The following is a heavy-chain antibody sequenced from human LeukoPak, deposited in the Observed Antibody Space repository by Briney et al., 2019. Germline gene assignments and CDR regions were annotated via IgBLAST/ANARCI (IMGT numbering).Heavy chain of an antibody. J-gene: IGHJ5*02. V-gene: IGHV3-23*01. CDR1: GFTFSSYA. Sequence: QTGGSLRLSCAASGFTFSSYAMSWVRQAPGKGLEWVSAISGSGGSTYYADSVKGRFTISRDNSKNTLYLQMNSLRAEDTAVYYCAKLRGSSTTNGSWFDPWGQGTLVTVSS. CDR2: ISGSGGST. D-gene: IGHD5/OR15-5a*01. CDR3: AKLRGSSTTNGSWFDP.